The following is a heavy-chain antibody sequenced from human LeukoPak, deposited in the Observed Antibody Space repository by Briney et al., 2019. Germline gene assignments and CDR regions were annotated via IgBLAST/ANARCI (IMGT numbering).Heavy chain of an antibody. V-gene: IGHV3-21*06. CDR2: ISSTSTYI. Sequence: GGSLRLSCAASGFTFRTYSMNWVRQARGKGLEWVSSISSTSTYIYYADSMKGRFIISRDNARNSLYLEMNSLRAEDTAVYYCARIIGISGTYPTDYWGQGTLVTVSS. CDR1: GFTFRTYS. J-gene: IGHJ4*02. D-gene: IGHD1-26*01. CDR3: ARIIGISGTYPTDY.